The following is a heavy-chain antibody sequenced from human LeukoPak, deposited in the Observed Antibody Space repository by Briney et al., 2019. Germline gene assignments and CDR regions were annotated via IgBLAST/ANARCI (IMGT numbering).Heavy chain of an antibody. CDR3: ARDLGTTGWHTFDY. D-gene: IGHD6-19*01. CDR2: TYYRSKWYN. V-gene: IGHV6-1*01. J-gene: IGHJ4*02. CDR1: GDSVSSENGA. Sequence: SQTLSLTCAVSGDSVSSENGAWNWIRQSPSRGLEWLGRTYYRSKWYNDYAESMEGRMTISQDTSKNQYSLHLNSVTPDDTAVYYCARDLGTTGWHTFDYWGQGTLVTVSS.